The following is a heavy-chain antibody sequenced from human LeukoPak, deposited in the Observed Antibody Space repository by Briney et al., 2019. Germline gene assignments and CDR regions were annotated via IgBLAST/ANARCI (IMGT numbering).Heavy chain of an antibody. Sequence: ASVKVSCKASGYTFTGYYMHWVRQAPGQGLEWMGWINPNSGGTNYAQRFQGRVTMTRDTSISTAYMELSRLRSDDTAVYYCARVRSSGVPGGYWGQGTLVTVSS. CDR3: ARVRSSGVPGGY. CDR1: GYTFTGYY. D-gene: IGHD6-19*01. J-gene: IGHJ4*02. CDR2: INPNSGGT. V-gene: IGHV1-2*02.